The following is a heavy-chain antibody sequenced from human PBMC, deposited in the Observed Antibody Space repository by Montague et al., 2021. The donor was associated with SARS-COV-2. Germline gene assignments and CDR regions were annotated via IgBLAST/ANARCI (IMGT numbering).Heavy chain of an antibody. Sequence: SLRLSCAASGFTFSSYAMSWVRQAPGKGLEWVSTITGSGGSTYYADSAKGRFTISRDNSKNTLYLQMNSLRAEDTAVYYCAKGGVWERRGLTTFDYWGQGTLVTVSS. J-gene: IGHJ4*02. CDR2: ITGSGGST. CDR3: AKGGVWERRGLTTFDY. V-gene: IGHV3-23*01. CDR1: GFTFSSYA. D-gene: IGHD1-26*01.